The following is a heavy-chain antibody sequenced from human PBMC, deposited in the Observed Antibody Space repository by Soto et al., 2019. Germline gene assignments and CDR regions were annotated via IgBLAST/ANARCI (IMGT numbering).Heavy chain of an antibody. J-gene: IGHJ6*02. CDR3: ASTRYSSSSSGLYGMDV. Sequence: QVQLQESGPGLVKPSGTLSLTCAVSGGSISSSNWWSWVRQPPGKGLEWIGEIYHSGSTNYNPSLKSRVTISVDKSKNQFSLKLSSVTAADTAVYYCASTRYSSSSSGLYGMDVWGQGTTVTVSS. V-gene: IGHV4-4*02. D-gene: IGHD6-13*01. CDR1: GGSISSSNW. CDR2: IYHSGST.